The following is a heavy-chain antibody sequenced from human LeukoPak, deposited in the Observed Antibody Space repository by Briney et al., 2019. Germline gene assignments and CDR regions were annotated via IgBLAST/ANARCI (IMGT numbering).Heavy chain of an antibody. D-gene: IGHD3-16*01. CDR3: ATYVWGSYYFDY. CDR1: GFTFSSYA. CDR2: ISFDGSNG. J-gene: IGHJ4*02. V-gene: IGHV3-30*14. Sequence: GGSLRLSCAASGFTFSSYAMHWVRQAPGKGLEWVAVISFDGSNGYYADSVKGRFTFSRDNSKNTLYLQMNSLRAEDTAVYYCATYVWGSYYFDYWGQGTLVTVSS.